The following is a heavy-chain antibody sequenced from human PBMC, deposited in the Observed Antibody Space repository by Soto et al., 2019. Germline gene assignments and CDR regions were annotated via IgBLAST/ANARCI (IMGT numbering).Heavy chain of an antibody. CDR1: GGSISSSSYY. CDR2: IYYSGST. Sequence: SETLSLTCTVSGGSISSSSYYWGWIRQPPGKGLEWIGSIYYSGSTYYNPSLKSRVTISVDTSKNQFSLKLSSVTAADTAVYYCARGGAAAINVPPSYNWFDPWGQGTLVTVSS. V-gene: IGHV4-39*01. J-gene: IGHJ5*02. CDR3: ARGGAAAINVPPSYNWFDP. D-gene: IGHD6-13*01.